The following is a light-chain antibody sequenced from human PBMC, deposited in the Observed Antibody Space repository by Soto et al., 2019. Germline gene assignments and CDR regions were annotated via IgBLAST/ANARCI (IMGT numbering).Light chain of an antibody. CDR3: QKYDSSPGT. Sequence: DIQMTQSPSSLSASIGDKVTITCRASQGIGNFLAWYQQKPGKPPKLLMYAASSLQSGVPSRFSGSGVGTDFALTISSLQPEDVASYYCQKYDSSPGTFGQGTKVEIK. V-gene: IGKV1-27*01. CDR2: AAS. CDR1: QGIGNF. J-gene: IGKJ1*01.